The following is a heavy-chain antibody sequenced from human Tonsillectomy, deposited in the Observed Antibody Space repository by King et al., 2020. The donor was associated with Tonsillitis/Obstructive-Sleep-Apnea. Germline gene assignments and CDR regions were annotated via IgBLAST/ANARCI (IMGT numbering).Heavy chain of an antibody. J-gene: IGHJ6*03. CDR2: ISDRGDNT. V-gene: IGHV3-23*04. D-gene: IGHD1-7*01. CDR3: AGGPAGTDYYYGDV. Sequence: VQLVESGGGLVQPGGSLRLSCAASGFTFRTYAMSWVRQAPGKGLKWVSSISDRGDNTFNADSVKGRFTMSRDNSKNTLYLQMKSLRAEDTALYYCAGGPAGTDYYYGDVWGKGTSLTVS. CDR1: GFTFRTYA.